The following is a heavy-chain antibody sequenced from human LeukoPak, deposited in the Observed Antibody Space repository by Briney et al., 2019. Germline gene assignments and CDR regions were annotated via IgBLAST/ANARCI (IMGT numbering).Heavy chain of an antibody. D-gene: IGHD3-9*01. V-gene: IGHV4-38-2*02. Sequence: SETLSLTCSVSGYYISNGYYWGWIRQPPGKGLEWIASMYYSGDAHYNPSLKSRVTMSFDTSKNQFSLRLSSVTASDTAVYYCARGSRDILSAGFDPWGQGTLVTVSS. CDR1: GYYISNGYY. CDR3: ARGSRDILSAGFDP. CDR2: MYYSGDA. J-gene: IGHJ5*02.